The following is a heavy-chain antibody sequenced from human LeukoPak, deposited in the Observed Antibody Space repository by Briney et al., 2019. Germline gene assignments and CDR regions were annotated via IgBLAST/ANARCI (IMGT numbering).Heavy chain of an antibody. CDR3: ASWVTMVRGALVDY. CDR1: GFAFSSYG. J-gene: IGHJ4*02. Sequence: GRSLRLSCAASGFAFSSYGMHWVRQAPGKGLEWVAIISYDGSNKYYADSVQGRFTISRDNSKNTLYLQMNSLRAEDTAVYYCASWVTMVRGALVDYWGQGTLVTVSS. CDR2: ISYDGSNK. V-gene: IGHV3-30*03. D-gene: IGHD3-10*01.